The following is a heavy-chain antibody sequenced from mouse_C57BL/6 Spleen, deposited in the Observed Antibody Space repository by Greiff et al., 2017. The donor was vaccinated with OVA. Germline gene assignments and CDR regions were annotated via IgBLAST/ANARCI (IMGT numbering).Heavy chain of an antibody. J-gene: IGHJ4*01. CDR3: ARDHDGGAMDY. D-gene: IGHD2-12*01. CDR2: INYDGSST. V-gene: IGHV5-16*01. Sequence: DVKLVESEGGLVQPGSSMKLSCTASGFTFSDYYMAWVRQVPEKGLEWVANINYDGSSTYYLDSLKSRFIISRDNAKNILYLQMSSLKSEDTATYYCARDHDGGAMDYWGQGTSVTVSS. CDR1: GFTFSDYY.